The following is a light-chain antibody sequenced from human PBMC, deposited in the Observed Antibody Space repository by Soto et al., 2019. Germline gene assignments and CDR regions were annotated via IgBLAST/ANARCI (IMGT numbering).Light chain of an antibody. CDR2: DNY. CDR1: SSNIGSNY. J-gene: IGLJ2*01. CDR3: DSWDNSLSVVL. V-gene: IGLV1-51*01. Sequence: QSVLTQPPSVSAAPGQRVTISCSGSSSNIGSNYVSWYQQLPGTAHKLLIYDNYKRPSGIPDRFSGSTSGTSATLAIAGLQTGDEADYYCDSWDNSLSVVLFGGGTKLTVL.